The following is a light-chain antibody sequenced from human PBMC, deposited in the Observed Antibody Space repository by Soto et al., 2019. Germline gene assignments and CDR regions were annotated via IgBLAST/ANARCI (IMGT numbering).Light chain of an antibody. J-gene: IGKJ1*01. V-gene: IGKV1-39*01. CDR3: QQCYSSPRT. CDR2: AAS. Sequence: DIPMTQSPSTLSAGVGDRVTITCRASQRISTYLNWYQQKPGKAPTLLIYAASSLQSGVPSRFSGGGSGTDFTLTINTLQPEDFAIYFCQQCYSSPRTFGQGTKVEIK. CDR1: QRISTY.